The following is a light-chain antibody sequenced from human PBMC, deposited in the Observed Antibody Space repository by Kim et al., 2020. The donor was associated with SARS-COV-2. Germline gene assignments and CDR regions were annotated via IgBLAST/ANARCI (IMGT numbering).Light chain of an antibody. CDR1: NFGRKS. Sequence: PGKTARIPWGRINFGRKSMQRYQQKPGHAPVLVISYYSDRPSGIPERFSGSNSVNTAPLTISRVEAGDEAYYYCQVWDSSSDHWVFGGGTQLSFL. CDR3: QVWDSSSDHWV. CDR2: YYS. V-gene: IGLV3-21*04. J-gene: IGLJ3*02.